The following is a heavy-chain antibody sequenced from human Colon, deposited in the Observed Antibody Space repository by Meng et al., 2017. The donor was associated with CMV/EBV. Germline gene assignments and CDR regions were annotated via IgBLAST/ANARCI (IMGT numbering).Heavy chain of an antibody. CDR1: YPFTDFY. V-gene: IGHV1-2*06. CDR3: ARPLGYCSTNSCYNFDY. J-gene: IGHJ4*02. CDR2: IHPNSGGT. D-gene: IGHD2-2*02. Sequence: YPFTDFYLHWVRQAPGQGLEWMGRIHPNSGGTNYAQKFQGRVTMTRDTSISTAYMELSSLRSDDTAMYYCARPLGYCSTNSCYNFDYWGQGTLVTVSS.